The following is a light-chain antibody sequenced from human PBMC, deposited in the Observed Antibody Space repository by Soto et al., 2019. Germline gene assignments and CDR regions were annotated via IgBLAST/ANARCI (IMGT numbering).Light chain of an antibody. CDR3: QQYGSSPFT. Sequence: ESVLTQSPGTLSMSPGERATLSCRASQSVSSSYSAWYQQKPGQAPRLLIYGASRRATGIPDRFSGSGSGTDFPLTISRLAPEDFAVYYCQQYGSSPFTFGPGTKVDIK. CDR1: QSVSSSY. V-gene: IGKV3-20*01. CDR2: GAS. J-gene: IGKJ3*01.